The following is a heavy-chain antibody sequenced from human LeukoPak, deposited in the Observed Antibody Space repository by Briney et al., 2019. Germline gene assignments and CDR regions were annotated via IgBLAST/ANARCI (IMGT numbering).Heavy chain of an antibody. V-gene: IGHV1-69*05. J-gene: IGHJ3*02. CDR3: ARERIFGVVIHAFDI. CDR2: IIPIFGTA. CDR1: GGTFSSYA. D-gene: IGHD3-3*01. Sequence: ASVKVSCKASGGTFSSYAISWVRQAPGQGLEWMGGIIPIFGTANYAQKFQGRVTITTDESTSTAYMELSSLRSEDTAVNYCARERIFGVVIHAFDIWGQGTMVTVSS.